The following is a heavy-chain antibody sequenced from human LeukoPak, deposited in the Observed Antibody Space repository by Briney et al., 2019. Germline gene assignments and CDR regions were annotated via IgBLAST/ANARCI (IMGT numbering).Heavy chain of an antibody. Sequence: GGSLRLSCVASGFTFSDYWMTWVRQAPGKGLECVANIRYDGNEKYYVDSLKGRFTVSRDNAKTSLYLQIDSLRVEDTALYYCARDRRRGAAGYGLDVWGQGTTVTVSS. V-gene: IGHV3-7*01. CDR2: IRYDGNEK. J-gene: IGHJ6*02. D-gene: IGHD5-12*01. CDR1: GFTFSDYW. CDR3: ARDRRRGAAGYGLDV.